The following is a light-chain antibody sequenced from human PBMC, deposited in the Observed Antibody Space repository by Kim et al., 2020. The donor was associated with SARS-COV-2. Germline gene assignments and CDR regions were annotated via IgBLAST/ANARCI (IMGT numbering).Light chain of an antibody. Sequence: GQMVTISCTGSSSNIGAGYDVHWYQQLPGTAPKLLIYGNTNRPSGVPDRFSGSTSGTSASLAIIGLQAEDEANYYCQSYDSSLSVIFGGGTKVTVL. CDR2: GNT. CDR1: SSNIGAGYD. V-gene: IGLV1-40*01. J-gene: IGLJ2*01. CDR3: QSYDSSLSVI.